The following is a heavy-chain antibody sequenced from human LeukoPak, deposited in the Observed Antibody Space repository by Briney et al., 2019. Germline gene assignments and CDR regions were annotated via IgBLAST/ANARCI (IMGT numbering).Heavy chain of an antibody. Sequence: PGGSLRLSCAASGFTFSSYAMHWVRQAPGKGLEWVAVISYDGSNKYYADSVKGRFTISRDDSKNTLYLQLDSLRVEDTAVYFCGRGGRWELTDYWGQGTLVTVSS. CDR2: ISYDGSNK. V-gene: IGHV3-30*14. D-gene: IGHD1-26*01. CDR3: GRGGRWELTDY. J-gene: IGHJ4*02. CDR1: GFTFSSYA.